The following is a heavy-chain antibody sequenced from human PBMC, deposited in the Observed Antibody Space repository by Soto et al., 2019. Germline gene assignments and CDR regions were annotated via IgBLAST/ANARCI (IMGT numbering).Heavy chain of an antibody. CDR3: ARDQMHDYNYDISGYWRGAFDV. J-gene: IGHJ3*01. Sequence: GGSLRLSCAASGFPFTSYTMNWVRQIPGKGLEWVWSIDSSGKFIYSADAMKGRFTISRDDAKKLLFLQMNSLRDEDTAVYYCARDQMHDYNYDISGYWRGAFDVWGQGIRVTVSS. V-gene: IGHV3-21*01. D-gene: IGHD3-22*01. CDR1: GFPFTSYT. CDR2: IDSSGKFI.